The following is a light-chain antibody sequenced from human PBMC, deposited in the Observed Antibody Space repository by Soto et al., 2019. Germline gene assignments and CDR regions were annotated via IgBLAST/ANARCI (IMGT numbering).Light chain of an antibody. CDR1: QSISSY. CDR3: QQSYSTPHT. V-gene: IGKV1-39*01. J-gene: IGKJ5*01. CDR2: AAS. Sequence: DIQMTQSPSSLSASVGDRVTITCRASQSISSYLNWYQQKPGKAPKLLIYAASSLQSGVPSRFSGSGSGTDFTLTISSLQPEDFATYYCQQSYSTPHTSGQGTRLEN.